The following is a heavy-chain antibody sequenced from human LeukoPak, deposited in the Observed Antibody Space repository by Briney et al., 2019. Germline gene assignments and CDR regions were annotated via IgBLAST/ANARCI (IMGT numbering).Heavy chain of an antibody. CDR2: IYYSGST. D-gene: IGHD3-3*01. Sequence: SETLSLTCTVSGGSISSGGYYWSWIRQHPGEGLEWIGYIYYSGSTNYNPSLKSRVTISVDTSKNQFSLKLSSVTAADTAVYYCARAYYDFWSGRNYYFDYWGQGTLVTVSS. CDR3: ARAYYDFWSGRNYYFDY. CDR1: GGSISSGGYY. J-gene: IGHJ4*02. V-gene: IGHV4-31*03.